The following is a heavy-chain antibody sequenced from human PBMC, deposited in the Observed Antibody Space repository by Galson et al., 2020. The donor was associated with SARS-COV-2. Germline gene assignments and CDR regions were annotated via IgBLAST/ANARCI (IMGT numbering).Heavy chain of an antibody. D-gene: IGHD3-22*01. J-gene: IGHJ3*02. CDR2: IYYSGST. V-gene: IGHV4-31*03. CDR1: GGSISSGRYY. Sequence: SHTLSLTCTVSGGSISSGRYYSSWIRQHPGKGIEWIGYIYYSGSTYDNPSLKSRVTLSVDTSKNQFSLMLSSVTAADTAVYYCARARITMIVVVLAFDIGGQGTMVIFSS. CDR3: ARARITMIVVVLAFDI.